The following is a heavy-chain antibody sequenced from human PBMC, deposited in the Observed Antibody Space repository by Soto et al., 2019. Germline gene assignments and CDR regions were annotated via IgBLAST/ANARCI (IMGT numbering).Heavy chain of an antibody. V-gene: IGHV5-10-1*01. CDR1: GYSFTTYW. CDR2: IDPSDSDT. Sequence: PGESLNISCKGSGYSFTTYWITWVHQMPGKGLEWMGRIDPSDSDTNYSPSFQGHVTMSADKSISTAYLQWSSLKASDTAIYYCARHSYDSSGYYYGDYWGQGTLVTVSS. CDR3: ARHSYDSSGYYYGDY. D-gene: IGHD3-22*01. J-gene: IGHJ4*02.